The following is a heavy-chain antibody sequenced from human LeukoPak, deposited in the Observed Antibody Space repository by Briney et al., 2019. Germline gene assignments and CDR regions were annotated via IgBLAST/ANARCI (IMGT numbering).Heavy chain of an antibody. CDR3: ARGRLRRFDY. J-gene: IGHJ4*02. CDR1: GDSVSRNTAG. V-gene: IGHV6-1*01. Sequence: SQTLSLTCGISGDSVSRNTAGWSWIRQSPSRGLEWLGRIFYRSKWNIDYAVSVRSRVSIIPDTSKNQFSLQLNSVTPEDTAVYYCARGRLRRFDYWGQGTLVTVSS. D-gene: IGHD5-12*01. CDR2: IFYRSKWNI.